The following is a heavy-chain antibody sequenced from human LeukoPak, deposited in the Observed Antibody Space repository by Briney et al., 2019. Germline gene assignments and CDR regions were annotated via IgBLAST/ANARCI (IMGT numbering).Heavy chain of an antibody. V-gene: IGHV3-48*03. Sequence: GGSLRLSCAASGFTFSSYEMNWVRQAPGKGLEWVSYISSSGSTIYYADSVKGRFTISRDNAKNSLYLQMNSLRAEDTAVYYCARELAGLYRIAVAGFDYWGQGTLVTVSS. J-gene: IGHJ4*02. D-gene: IGHD6-19*01. CDR1: GFTFSSYE. CDR2: ISSSGSTI. CDR3: ARELAGLYRIAVAGFDY.